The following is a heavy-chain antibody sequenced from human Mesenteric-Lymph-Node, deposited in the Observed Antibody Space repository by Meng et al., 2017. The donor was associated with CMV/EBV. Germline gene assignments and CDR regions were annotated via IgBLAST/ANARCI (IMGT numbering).Heavy chain of an antibody. CDR2: IYYSGST. CDR1: GGSISSYY. CDR3: ARGLTVVTHDY. V-gene: IGHV4-59*01. Sequence: GSLRLSCTVSGGSISSYYWSWIRQPPGKGLEWIGYIYYSGSTNYNPSLKSRVTISVDTSKNQFSLNLSSVTAADTAVYYCARGLTVVTHDYWGQGTLVTVSS. D-gene: IGHD4-23*01. J-gene: IGHJ4*02.